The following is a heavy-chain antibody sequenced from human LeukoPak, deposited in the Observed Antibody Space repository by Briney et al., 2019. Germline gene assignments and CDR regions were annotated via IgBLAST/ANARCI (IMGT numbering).Heavy chain of an antibody. V-gene: IGHV1-69*13. CDR2: IIPIFGTA. CDR3: ARKRPVDXAMVTXPFDX. D-gene: IGHD5-18*01. CDR1: GGTFSSSS. Sequence: SVKVSCKASGGTFSSSSISWVRQAPGQGLEWMGGIIPIFGTANYAQKFQGRVTITADESTSTAYMELSSLRSEDTAVYYCARKRPVDXAMVTXPFDXXXQGTLVTVSS. J-gene: IGHJ4*02.